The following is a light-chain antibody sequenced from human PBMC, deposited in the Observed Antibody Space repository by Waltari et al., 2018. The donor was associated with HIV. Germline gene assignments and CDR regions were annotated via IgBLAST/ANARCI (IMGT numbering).Light chain of an antibody. CDR2: ANS. V-gene: IGLV1-40*01. CDR3: QSYDSSLSGSV. J-gene: IGLJ1*01. CDR1: FSNIGAGYD. Sequence: QSVLTQPPSVSGAPGQRVTISCTGSFSNIGAGYDVHWYQQRPGAAPKRLTFANSTRPSGVPDRFSGSKSVTSASLAITGLRAEDEADYYCQSYDSSLSGSVFGTGTKVTVL.